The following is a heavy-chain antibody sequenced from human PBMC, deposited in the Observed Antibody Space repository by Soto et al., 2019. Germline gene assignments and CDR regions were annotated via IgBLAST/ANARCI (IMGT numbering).Heavy chain of an antibody. Sequence: ASVKVSCKASGGTFSSYAISWVRQAPGQGLEWMGGIIPIFGTANYAQKFQGRVTITADESTSTAYMELSSLRSEDTTVYYCARRDIVVVTAIRDYYYYYGMDVWGQGTTVTVSS. CDR2: IIPIFGTA. CDR3: ARRDIVVVTAIRDYYYYYGMDV. CDR1: GGTFSSYA. J-gene: IGHJ6*02. V-gene: IGHV1-69*13. D-gene: IGHD2-21*02.